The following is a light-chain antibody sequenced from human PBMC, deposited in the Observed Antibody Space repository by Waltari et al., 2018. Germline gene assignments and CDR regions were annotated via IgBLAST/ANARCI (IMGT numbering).Light chain of an antibody. CDR3: QQYGSSPGVT. CDR1: QSVSSSY. V-gene: IGKV3-20*01. J-gene: IGKJ4*01. Sequence: EIVLTQSPGTLSLSPGERATLPCRASQSVSSSYLAWYQQKPGQAPRLLIYGASSRATGIPDRFSVSGSGTDFTLTISRLEPEDFAVYYCQQYGSSPGVTFGGGTKVEIK. CDR2: GAS.